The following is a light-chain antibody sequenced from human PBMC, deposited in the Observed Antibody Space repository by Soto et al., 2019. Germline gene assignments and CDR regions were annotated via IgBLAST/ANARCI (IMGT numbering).Light chain of an antibody. CDR1: QGISTY. V-gene: IGKV1-39*01. CDR2: EAS. Sequence: DIQMTQSPSSLSDSVGDRVTITCRASQGISTYLNWYQQKPGKAPKVLIYEASSLQSGVPSRFSGSGSGTDFTLTITSLQPEDFATYYCQQSYNTPRTFGQGTKVEI. CDR3: QQSYNTPRT. J-gene: IGKJ1*01.